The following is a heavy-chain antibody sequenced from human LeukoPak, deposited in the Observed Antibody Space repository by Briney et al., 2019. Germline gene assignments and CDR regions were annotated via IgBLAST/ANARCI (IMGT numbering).Heavy chain of an antibody. Sequence: PGGSLRLSCAASGFTFSSYAMHWVRQAPGKGLEYVSVISSNGGSTYYADSVKGRFTISRDNSKNTLYLQMGSLRAEDMAVYYCARGGSSGWYVGDAFDIWGQGTMVTVSS. V-gene: IGHV3-64*02. CDR1: GFTFSSYA. CDR3: ARGGSSGWYVGDAFDI. CDR2: ISSNGGST. D-gene: IGHD6-19*01. J-gene: IGHJ3*02.